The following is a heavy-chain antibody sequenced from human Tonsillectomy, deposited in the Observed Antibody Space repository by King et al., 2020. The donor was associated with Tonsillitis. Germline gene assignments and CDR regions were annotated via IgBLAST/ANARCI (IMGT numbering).Heavy chain of an antibody. CDR1: GFTFSSYS. J-gene: IGHJ5*01. D-gene: IGHD3-16*02. CDR2: MSNDGISK. Sequence: VQLVESGGGVVQPGRSLRLSCAASGFTFSSYSLHWVRQAPGKGLEWVAVMSNDGISKYYADSVKGRFTISRDNSKNTLDLQMNSLRAEDTALYYCARESYWLDSWGQGTLVTVSS. CDR3: ARESYWLDS. V-gene: IGHV3-30*04.